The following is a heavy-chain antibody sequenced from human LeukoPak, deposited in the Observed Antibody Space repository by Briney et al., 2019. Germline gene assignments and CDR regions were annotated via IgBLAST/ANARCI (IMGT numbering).Heavy chain of an antibody. CDR1: GFTFSSYA. V-gene: IGHV3-30*04. CDR2: ISYDGSNK. CDR3: ARDRQTEIYYYYMDV. Sequence: PGGSLRLSCAASGFTFSSYAMHWVRQAPGKGLEWVAVISYDGSNKYYADSVKGRFTISRDSSKNTLYLQMNSLRAEGTAVYYCARDRQTEIYYYYMDVWGKGTTVTVSS. D-gene: IGHD1-1*01. J-gene: IGHJ6*03.